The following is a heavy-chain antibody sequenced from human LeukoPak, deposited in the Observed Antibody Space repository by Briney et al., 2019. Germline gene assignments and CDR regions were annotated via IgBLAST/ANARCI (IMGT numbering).Heavy chain of an antibody. CDR1: GFTFSDSV. J-gene: IGHJ4*02. V-gene: IGHV3-73*01. CDR2: IRSKTKSGET. D-gene: IGHD4-17*01. CDR3: AKDLNTVADY. Sequence: GGSLKLSCYVSGFTFSDSVIHWVRHAAGKGLEWVGRIRSKTKSGETAYAASVKGRFTISRDNSKNTLYLQMNSLRAEDTAVYYCAKDLNTVADYWGQGTLVTVSS.